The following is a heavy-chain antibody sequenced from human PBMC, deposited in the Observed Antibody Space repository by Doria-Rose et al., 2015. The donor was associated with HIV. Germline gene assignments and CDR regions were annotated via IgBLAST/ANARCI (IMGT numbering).Heavy chain of an antibody. CDR3: TRDRRITTSSWYFFDY. CDR1: GFTFSDYY. CDR2: ISSSDSTI. Sequence: GWSLRLSWAASGFTFSDYYMSWIRQTPGKGLEWISYISSSDSTIYYADSVKGRFTISRDNAKNSLYLHMNSLRADDTAVYYCTRDRRITTSSWYFFDYWGQGTLVTVSS. V-gene: IGHV3-11*04. J-gene: IGHJ4*02. D-gene: IGHD6-13*01.